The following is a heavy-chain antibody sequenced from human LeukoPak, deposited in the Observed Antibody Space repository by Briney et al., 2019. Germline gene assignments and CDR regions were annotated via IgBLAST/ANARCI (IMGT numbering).Heavy chain of an antibody. D-gene: IGHD3-10*01. CDR2: IYYSGST. Sequence: SETLSLTCTNSDGSISSYYWRWIRQPPGKGLEWIGYIYYSGSTNYNPSLKSRVTISVDTSKNQFSLKLSSVTAADTAVYYCARALWFGESTSYYYGMDVWGQGTTVTVSS. J-gene: IGHJ6*02. CDR3: ARALWFGESTSYYYGMDV. V-gene: IGHV4-59*01. CDR1: DGSISSYY.